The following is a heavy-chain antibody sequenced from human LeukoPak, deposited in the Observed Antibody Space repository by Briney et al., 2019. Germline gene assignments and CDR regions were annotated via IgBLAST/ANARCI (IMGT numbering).Heavy chain of an antibody. CDR3: AKDLVWFGEVTGY. D-gene: IGHD3-10*01. V-gene: IGHV3-23*01. CDR2: ISSTGGTT. J-gene: IGHJ4*02. Sequence: GGTLRLSCAASGITFSSYGMSWVRQAPGKGLEWVSSISSTGGTTYYADSVKGRFTISRDNSKNTLYLQMNSLRAEDTAVYYCAKDLVWFGEVTGYWGQGTLVTVSS. CDR1: GITFSSYG.